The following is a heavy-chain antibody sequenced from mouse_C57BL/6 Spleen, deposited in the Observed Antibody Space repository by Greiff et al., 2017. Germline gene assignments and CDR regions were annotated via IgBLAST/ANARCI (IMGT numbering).Heavy chain of an antibody. V-gene: IGHV6-3*01. Sequence: EVTVEESGGGLVQPGGSMKLSCVASGFTFSNYWMNWVRQSPEKGLEWVAQIRLKSDNYATHYAESVKGRFTISRDDSKSSGYLQMNNLRAEDTGIYYCTGGKGAYWGQGTLVTVSA. J-gene: IGHJ3*01. CDR2: IRLKSDNYAT. CDR1: GFTFSNYW. D-gene: IGHD1-1*01. CDR3: TGGKGAY.